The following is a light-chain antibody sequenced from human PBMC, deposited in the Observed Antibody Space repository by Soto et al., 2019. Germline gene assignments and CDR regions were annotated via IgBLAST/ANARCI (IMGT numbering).Light chain of an antibody. CDR2: ANS. J-gene: IGLJ3*02. CDR3: PSYDSSLSAWV. CDR1: SSDIGSGYD. Sequence: QSVLTQPPSVSGAPGQRVTISCTGSSSDIGSGYDVHWYQQLPGTAPKLLIYANSHRPSGVPDRFSGSKSVTSASLAITGLQAEDEADYYCPSYDSSLSAWVFGGGTKLTVL. V-gene: IGLV1-40*01.